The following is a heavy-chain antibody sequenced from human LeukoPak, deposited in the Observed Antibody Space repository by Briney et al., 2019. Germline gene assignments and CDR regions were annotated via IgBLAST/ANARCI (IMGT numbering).Heavy chain of an antibody. J-gene: IGHJ4*02. CDR2: INPNSGGT. D-gene: IGHD2-21*01. CDR1: GYTFTGYY. V-gene: IGHV1-2*02. CDR3: AREWEAYFISVDY. Sequence: ASVKVSCKASGYTFTGYYMHWVRQASGQGLEWMGWINPNSGGTNYAQKFQGRVTMTRDTSISTAYMELSRLRSDDTAVYYCAREWEAYFISVDYWGQGTLVTVSS.